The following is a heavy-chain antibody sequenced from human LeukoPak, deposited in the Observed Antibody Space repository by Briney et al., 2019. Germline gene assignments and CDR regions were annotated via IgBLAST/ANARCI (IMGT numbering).Heavy chain of an antibody. Sequence: GGSLRLSCAASGLTFSSYEMNWVRQAPGKGLEWVSYISSSGSTIYYADSVKGRFTISRDNAKNSLYLQMNSLRAEDAAVYYCARDHYDILTGHNYYGMDVWGQGTTVTVSS. CDR2: ISSSGSTI. D-gene: IGHD3-9*01. J-gene: IGHJ6*02. V-gene: IGHV3-48*03. CDR1: GLTFSSYE. CDR3: ARDHYDILTGHNYYGMDV.